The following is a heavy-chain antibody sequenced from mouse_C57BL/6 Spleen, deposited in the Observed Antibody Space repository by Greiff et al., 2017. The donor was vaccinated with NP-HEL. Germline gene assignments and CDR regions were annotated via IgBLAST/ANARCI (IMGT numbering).Heavy chain of an antibody. CDR1: GFTFSSYA. CDR2: ISDGVSYT. D-gene: IGHD2-3*01. V-gene: IGHV5-4*01. CDR3: ARDNGYYPFLFDY. Sequence: EVQLVESGGGLVKPGGSLKLSCAASGFTFSSYAMSWVRQTPEKRLEWVATISDGVSYTYYPDNVKGRFTISRDNAKNNPYLQMSHLKSEDTAMYYCARDNGYYPFLFDYWGQGTTLTVSS. J-gene: IGHJ2*01.